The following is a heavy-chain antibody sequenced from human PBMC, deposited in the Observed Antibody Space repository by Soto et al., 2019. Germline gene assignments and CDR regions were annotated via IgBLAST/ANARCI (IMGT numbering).Heavy chain of an antibody. CDR2: ICYDGSNK. J-gene: IGHJ6*03. CDR3: ARGVGATYYYIDV. CDR1: GFTFSSYG. Sequence: GGSLRLSCAASGFTFSSYGMHWVRQAPGKGLEWVAVICYDGSNKYYADSVKGRFTISRDNSKNTLYLQMNSLRAEDTAVYYCARGVGATYYYIDVWGKGTTVTVSS. V-gene: IGHV3-33*01. D-gene: IGHD1-26*01.